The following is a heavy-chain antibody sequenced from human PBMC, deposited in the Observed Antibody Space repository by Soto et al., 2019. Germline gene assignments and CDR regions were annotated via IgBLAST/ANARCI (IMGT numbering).Heavy chain of an antibody. V-gene: IGHV4-30-2*01. CDR1: GGSISSGGYS. CDR2: IYHSGST. D-gene: IGHD7-27*01. Sequence: QLQLQESGSGLVKPSQTLSLTCAVSGGSISSGGYSWSWIRQPPGKGLEWIGYIYHSGSTYYNPSPXSXXAIAVDRSKNQFSLKLSSVTAADTAVYYCARVPGPWGQGTLVTVSS. J-gene: IGHJ5*02. CDR3: ARVPGP.